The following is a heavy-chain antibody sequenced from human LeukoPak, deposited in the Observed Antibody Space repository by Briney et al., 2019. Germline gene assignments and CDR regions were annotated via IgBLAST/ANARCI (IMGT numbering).Heavy chain of an antibody. Sequence: PGGSLRLSCAASGFTFSSYGMHWVRQAPGKGLEWVAFIRYDGSNKYYADSVKGRFTISRDNSKNTLYLQMNSLRAEDTAVYYCAKTYYDILTGYYLAWGQGTLVTVSS. CDR1: GFTFSSYG. D-gene: IGHD3-9*01. CDR2: IRYDGSNK. J-gene: IGHJ4*02. V-gene: IGHV3-30*02. CDR3: AKTYYDILTGYYLA.